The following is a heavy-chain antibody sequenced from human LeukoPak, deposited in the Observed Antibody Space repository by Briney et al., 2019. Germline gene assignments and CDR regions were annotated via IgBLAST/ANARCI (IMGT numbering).Heavy chain of an antibody. CDR2: ISGSGGST. J-gene: IGHJ4*02. V-gene: IGHV3-23*01. CDR1: GFTFSSYA. Sequence: GGSLRLSCAASGFTFSSYAMSWVRQAPGKELEWVSAISGSGGSTYYADSVKGRFTISRDNSKNTLYLQMNSLRAEDTAVYYCAKSLYDYGGSGGEIFDYWGQGTLVTVSS. D-gene: IGHD4-23*01. CDR3: AKSLYDYGGSGGEIFDY.